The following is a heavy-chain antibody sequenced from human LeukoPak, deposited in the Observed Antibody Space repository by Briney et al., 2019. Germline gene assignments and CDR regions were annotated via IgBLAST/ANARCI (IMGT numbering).Heavy chain of an antibody. Sequence: ASVKVSCKASGGTFSSYAISWVRQAPGQGLEWMGGIIPIFGTANYAQKFQGRVTITADESTSTAYMELSSLRSEDTAVYYCASYTIFGVVIKGYSDYWGQGTLVTVSS. V-gene: IGHV1-69*13. CDR2: IIPIFGTA. CDR1: GGTFSSYA. CDR3: ASYTIFGVVIKGYSDY. J-gene: IGHJ4*02. D-gene: IGHD3-3*01.